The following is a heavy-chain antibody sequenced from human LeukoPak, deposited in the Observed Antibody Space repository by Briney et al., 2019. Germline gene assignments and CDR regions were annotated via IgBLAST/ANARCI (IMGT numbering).Heavy chain of an antibody. CDR1: GFTVSDNY. CDR3: ARDAPQVPAADVLAS. CDR2: MYSRGDT. V-gene: IGHV3-53*01. D-gene: IGHD2-2*01. J-gene: IGHJ5*02. Sequence: PGGSLRLSCAAPGFTVSDNYMSWVRQAPGKGLEWVSVMYSRGDTYYADSVKGRFTFSRDISKNTLYLQMNGLRTEDTAMYYCARDAPQVPAADVLASWGQGTLVTVSS.